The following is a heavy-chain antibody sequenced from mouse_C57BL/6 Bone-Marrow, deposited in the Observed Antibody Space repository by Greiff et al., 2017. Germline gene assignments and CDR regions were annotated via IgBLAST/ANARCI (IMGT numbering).Heavy chain of an antibody. CDR3: ARSGAYFDY. CDR1: GYTFTDYY. Sequence: EVQLQQSGPELVKPGASVKISCKASGYTFTDYYMNWVKQSHGKSLEWIGDINPNHGGTSYNQKFKGKATLTVDKSSSTAYMELRSLTSEDSAVYYCARSGAYFDYWGQGTTLTVSS. V-gene: IGHV1-26*01. CDR2: INPNHGGT. D-gene: IGHD3-1*01. J-gene: IGHJ2*01.